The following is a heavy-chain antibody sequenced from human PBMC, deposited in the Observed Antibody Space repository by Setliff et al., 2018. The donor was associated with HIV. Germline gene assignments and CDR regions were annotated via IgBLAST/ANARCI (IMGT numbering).Heavy chain of an antibody. CDR3: AKKGNGDYHFDY. CDR2: IYSSGST. Sequence: PSETLSLTCTVSGVSISSYYWSWIRQPPGKGLEWIGYIYSSGSTNYNPSLKSRVTISVDTSKNQFSLKLSSVTAVDTAVYYCAKKGNGDYHFDYWGQGTLVTVPQ. D-gene: IGHD4-17*01. J-gene: IGHJ4*02. CDR1: GVSISSYY. V-gene: IGHV4-59*12.